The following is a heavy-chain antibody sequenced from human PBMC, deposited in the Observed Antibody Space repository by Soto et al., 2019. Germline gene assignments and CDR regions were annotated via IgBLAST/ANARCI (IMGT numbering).Heavy chain of an antibody. J-gene: IGHJ5*02. CDR1: GFTFSSYS. Sequence: EVQLVESGGGLVQPGGSLRLSCAASGFTFSSYSMNWVRQAPGKGLEWVSYISSSSSTIYYADSVKGRFTISSDNAKNLLYLQMNSLRDEDTAVYYCAREGGNLNWFDPWGQGTLVTVSS. D-gene: IGHD1-26*01. V-gene: IGHV3-48*02. CDR3: AREGGNLNWFDP. CDR2: ISSSSSTI.